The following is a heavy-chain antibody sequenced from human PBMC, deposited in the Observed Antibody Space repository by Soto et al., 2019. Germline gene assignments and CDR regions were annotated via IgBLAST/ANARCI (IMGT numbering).Heavy chain of an antibody. CDR3: ARHRGPTTAENWFDP. Sequence: QVLLVQSGHEVKNPGASLNISCQTSGYTFFGYDMSWVRQAPGQGLEGMGWISGYSGDTQYAHKFKGRVTLTRAISTSTVYMELSSLTSDYVATYYCARHRGPTTAENWFDPWGQGTLVIVSS. J-gene: IGHJ5*02. D-gene: IGHD6-13*01. CDR1: GYTFFGYD. V-gene: IGHV1-18*03. CDR2: ISGYSGDT.